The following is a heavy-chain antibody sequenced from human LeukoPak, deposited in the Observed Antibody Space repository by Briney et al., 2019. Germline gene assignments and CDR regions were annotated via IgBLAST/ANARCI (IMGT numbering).Heavy chain of an antibody. CDR1: GYTFTSYY. CDR3: ARDAPVVRGVIIAFDY. CDR2: INPSGGST. D-gene: IGHD3-10*01. Sequence: ASVKVSCKASGYTFTSYYMHWVRQAPGQGLEWMGIINPSGGSTSYAQKFQGRVTMTRDASTSTAYMELSSLRSEDTAVYYCARDAPVVRGVIIAFDYWGQGTLVTVSS. J-gene: IGHJ4*02. V-gene: IGHV1-46*01.